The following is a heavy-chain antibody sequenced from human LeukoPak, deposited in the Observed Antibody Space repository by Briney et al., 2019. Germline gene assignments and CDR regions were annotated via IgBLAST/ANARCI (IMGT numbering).Heavy chain of an antibody. CDR2: IRQDGNEK. V-gene: IGHV3-7*01. CDR1: GFTFSRNW. CDR3: ASGGVVGPSTYWFYDL. Sequence: GGSLRLSCEASGFTFSRNWMTWVRQAPGKGLEWVANIRQDGNEKYYVDSVKGRFTISRDNAKNSLYLQMNSLRAEDTALYYCASGGVVGPSTYWFYDLWGRGSRVTVSS. D-gene: IGHD1-26*01. J-gene: IGHJ2*01.